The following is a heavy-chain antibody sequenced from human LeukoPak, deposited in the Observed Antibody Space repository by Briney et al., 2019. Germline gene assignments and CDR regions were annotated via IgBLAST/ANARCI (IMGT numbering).Heavy chain of an antibody. CDR3: ARGRYSSTTYYFDY. Sequence: PGGSLRLSCEASGFTFSSDWMSWVRQAPGKGLEWVANIKKDGNEKYYVDSVKGRFTISRDNAKSSLYLQMNSLRAEDTAVYYCARGRYSSTTYYFDYWGQGTLVTVSS. CDR2: IKKDGNEK. D-gene: IGHD6-13*01. J-gene: IGHJ4*02. CDR1: GFTFSSDW. V-gene: IGHV3-7*03.